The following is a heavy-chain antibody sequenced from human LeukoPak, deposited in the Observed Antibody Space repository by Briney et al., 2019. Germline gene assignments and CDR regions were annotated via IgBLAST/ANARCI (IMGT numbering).Heavy chain of an antibody. Sequence: GGSLRLSCAASGFTFYSYTMSWVRQAPGKGLEWVSAISGFGVSTYYADSVKGRFTISRDNSKNTLYLQMNSLRAEDTAVYYCARRGVVGATIYFDYWGQGTLVTVSS. J-gene: IGHJ4*02. CDR3: ARRGVVGATIYFDY. V-gene: IGHV3-23*01. CDR1: GFTFYSYT. D-gene: IGHD1-26*01. CDR2: ISGFGVST.